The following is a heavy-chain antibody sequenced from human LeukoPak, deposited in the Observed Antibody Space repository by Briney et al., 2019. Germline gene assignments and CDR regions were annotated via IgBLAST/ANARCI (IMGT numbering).Heavy chain of an antibody. CDR1: GFTFSGFE. Sequence: PGGSLRLSCAASGFTFSGFEMNWVRQAPGKGLEWVSYISRSGSTIYYADSVKGRFTISRDNAKNSLYLQMNSLGAEDTAVYYCARSGLPDCGGALCLLRYYYYYMDVWGKGTTVTISS. D-gene: IGHD2-21*01. V-gene: IGHV3-48*03. CDR3: ARSGLPDCGGALCLLRYYYYYMDV. J-gene: IGHJ6*03. CDR2: ISRSGSTI.